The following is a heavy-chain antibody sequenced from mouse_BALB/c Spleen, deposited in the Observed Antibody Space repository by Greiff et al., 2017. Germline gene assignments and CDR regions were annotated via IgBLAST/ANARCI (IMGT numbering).Heavy chain of an antibody. V-gene: IGHV1S81*02. CDR1: GYTFTSYW. D-gene: IGHD3-1*01. CDR3: ARWGQIGVPYYYAMDY. J-gene: IGHJ4*01. Sequence: QVQLQQPGAELVKPGASVKLSCKASGYTFTSYWMHWVKQRPGQGLEWIGEINPSNGRTNYNEKFKSKATLTVDKSSSTAYMQLSSLTSEDSAVYYCARWGQIGVPYYYAMDYWGQGTSVTVSS. CDR2: INPSNGRT.